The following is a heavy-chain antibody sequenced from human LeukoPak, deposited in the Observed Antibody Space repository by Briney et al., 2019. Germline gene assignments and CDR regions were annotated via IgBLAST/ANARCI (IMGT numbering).Heavy chain of an antibody. D-gene: IGHD6-13*01. J-gene: IGHJ4*02. CDR2: SYYSGST. Sequence: RTSETLSLTRLVSGGSISSYYWSWIRQPPGKGLEWIGYSYYSGSTNYNPSLKTRSTISVATSKNQFSLKLSSVTAADTAVYDCARGLMMAVAGRGEFHYWGQGTLVTVSS. CDR3: ARGLMMAVAGRGEFHY. CDR1: GGSISSYY. V-gene: IGHV4-59*12.